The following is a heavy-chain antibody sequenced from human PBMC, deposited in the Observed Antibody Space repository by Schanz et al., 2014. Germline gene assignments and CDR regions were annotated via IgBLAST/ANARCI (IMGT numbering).Heavy chain of an antibody. CDR2: ISYDGSEK. V-gene: IGHV3-30*03. D-gene: IGHD3-10*01. Sequence: QVQLVESGGDVVQPGGSLRLSCSVSGLTFTSNVIHWVRQAPGKGLEWVAVISYDGSEKYYGDSVTGRFTISRDNSKKTAYLQMNDLRIEDTAMYFCARDRWFRWCGENWGQGTRVTVSS. CDR3: ARDRWFRWCGEN. CDR1: GLTFTSNV. J-gene: IGHJ4*02.